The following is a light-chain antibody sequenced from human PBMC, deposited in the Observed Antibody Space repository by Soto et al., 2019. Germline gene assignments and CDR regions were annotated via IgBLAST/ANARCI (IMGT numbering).Light chain of an antibody. CDR1: QSVSSN. V-gene: IGKV3D-15*01. CDR3: HQRSNWPPLT. J-gene: IGKJ4*01. Sequence: EIVMTQSPATLSVSPGERATLSCRASQSVSSNLAWYQQKPGQAPRLLIYGASTRATGIPDRFSGSGSGTDFTLTINKLEPEDFAVYYCHQRSNWPPLTFGGGTKVDIK. CDR2: GAS.